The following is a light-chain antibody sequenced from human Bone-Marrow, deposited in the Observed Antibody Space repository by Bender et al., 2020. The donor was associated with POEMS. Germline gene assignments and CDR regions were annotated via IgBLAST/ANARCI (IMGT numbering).Light chain of an antibody. V-gene: IGLV3-25*03. CDR2: KDI. CDR1: ALSRQD. J-gene: IGLJ2*01. CDR3: RSADSSGTYAV. Sequence: YDLTQPPSVSVSPGQTARITCSGDALSRQDVYWFQQRAGQAPVIIIYKDIERPSGTPERFSGSTSGATATLTISGVQTDYEADYYCRSADSSGTYAVFGGGSKLTVL.